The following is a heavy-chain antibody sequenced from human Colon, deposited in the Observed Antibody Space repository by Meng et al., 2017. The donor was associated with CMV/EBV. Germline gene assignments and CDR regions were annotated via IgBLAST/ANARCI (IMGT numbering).Heavy chain of an antibody. D-gene: IGHD6-19*01. CDR3: AKSPIWVAVAGVLNY. CDR2: ISSSDGRT. Sequence: GESLKISCAASGFTFGTYAMSWVRQAPGKGPEWVSAISSSDGRTSYADSVRGRFTISRDHSKNTLYLQMNSLRAEDTAVYYCAKSPIWVAVAGVLNYWGQGTQVTVSS. CDR1: GFTFGTYA. V-gene: IGHV3-23*01. J-gene: IGHJ4*02.